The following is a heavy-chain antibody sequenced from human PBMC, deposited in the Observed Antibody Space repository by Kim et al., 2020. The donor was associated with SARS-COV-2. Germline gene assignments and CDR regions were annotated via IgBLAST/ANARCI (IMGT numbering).Heavy chain of an antibody. CDR2: INTNTGNP. Sequence: ASVKVSCKASGYTFTSYAMNWVRQAPGQGLEWMGWINTNTGNPTYAQGFTGRFVFSLDTSVSTAYLQISSLKAEDTAVYYCARDMVRSAGYYFYYYYYGMDVWGQGTTVTVSS. D-gene: IGHD3-22*01. CDR3: ARDMVRSAGYYFYYYYYGMDV. J-gene: IGHJ6*02. CDR1: GYTFTSYA. V-gene: IGHV7-4-1*02.